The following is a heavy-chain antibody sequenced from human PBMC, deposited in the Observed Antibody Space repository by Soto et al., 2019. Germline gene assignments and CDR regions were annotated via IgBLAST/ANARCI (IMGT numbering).Heavy chain of an antibody. V-gene: IGHV3-53*01. CDR3: AKGRSYYYYYGVDV. CDR1: GFTVNSNY. CDR2: IYSGGST. Sequence: ETLSLSCADSGFTVNSNYMTWVRQAPGKGPEWVSVIYSGGSTYYADSVKGRFTISRDNSKSTLYLQMNSLRAEDTALYYCAKGRSYYYYYGVDVWGQGTTVTVSS. J-gene: IGHJ6*02.